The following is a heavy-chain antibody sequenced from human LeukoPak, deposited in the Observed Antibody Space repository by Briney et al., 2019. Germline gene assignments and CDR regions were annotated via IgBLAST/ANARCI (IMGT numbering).Heavy chain of an antibody. CDR3: AKPISGGLAVTADWFHP. D-gene: IGHD6-19*01. CDR1: GFAFSVYA. V-gene: IGHV3-23*01. Sequence: GGSLRLSCTASGFAFSVYAMGWLRQPPGKGLEWVSTINANSGTTSYAASVRGRFTISRDNSKNTLYLQLNTLRADDTATYYCAKPISGGLAVTADWFHPWGQGTLVVVSS. J-gene: IGHJ5*01. CDR2: INANSGTT.